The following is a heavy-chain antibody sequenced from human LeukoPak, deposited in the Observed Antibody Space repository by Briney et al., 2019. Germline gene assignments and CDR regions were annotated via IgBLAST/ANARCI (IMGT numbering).Heavy chain of an antibody. CDR2: IKNDGSEE. CDR3: ARAIRGSAVDTGDR. D-gene: IGHD3-10*01. J-gene: IGHJ4*02. V-gene: IGHV3-7*01. CDR1: GFTFSRYW. Sequence: GGSLRLSCAASGFTFSRYWMRWVRQAPGKGLEGVANIKNDGSEEYYVDSVKGRFTISRDNARNSLFLQMNSLAVEDTAVYYCARAIRGSAVDTGDRWGQGTLVTVSS.